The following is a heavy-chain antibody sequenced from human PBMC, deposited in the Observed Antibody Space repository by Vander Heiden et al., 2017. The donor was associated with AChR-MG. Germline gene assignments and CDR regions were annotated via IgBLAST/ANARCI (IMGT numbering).Heavy chain of an antibody. V-gene: IGHV4-4*02. CDR2: IYHSGST. J-gene: IGHJ6*02. CDR3: ARLLRRFLEWSNSGQLDV. D-gene: IGHD3-3*01. CDR1: GGSISSSTG. Sequence: QVQLQESGPGLVKPSGTLSLTCAVSGGSISSSTGWSWVRQPPGKGLEGIGEIYHSGSTNYNPSLKSRVTISVDKSKNQFSLKLSSVTAADTAVYYCARLLRRFLEWSNSGQLDVWGQGTTVTVSS.